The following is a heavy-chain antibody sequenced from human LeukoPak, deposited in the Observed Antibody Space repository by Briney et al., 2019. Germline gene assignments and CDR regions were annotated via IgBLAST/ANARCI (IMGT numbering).Heavy chain of an antibody. J-gene: IGHJ5*02. CDR1: GYTFTSYD. CDR2: MNPNSGNT. V-gene: IGHV1-8*03. CDR3: ARGVVVPAAMHNRPDNWFDP. D-gene: IGHD2-2*01. Sequence: ASVKVSCKASGYTFTSYDINWVRQATGQGLEWMGWMNPNSGNTGYAQKFQGRVTITRNTSISTAYMELSSLRSEDTAVYYCARGVVVPAAMHNRPDNWFDPWGQGTLVTVSS.